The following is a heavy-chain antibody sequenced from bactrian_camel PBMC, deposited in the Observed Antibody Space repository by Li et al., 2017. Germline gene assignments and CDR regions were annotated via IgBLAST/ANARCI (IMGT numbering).Heavy chain of an antibody. V-gene: IGHV3S44*01. D-gene: IGHD1*01. CDR3: ARTLSTNWVDCGY. J-gene: IGHJ6*01. CDR2: VDDGRT. CDR1: GFTLSRYA. Sequence: VQLVESGGGLVQPGGSVRLACEASGFTLSRYAMSWIRQAPGKGLEWVGSVDDGRTRYSDSVKGRATISRDNGLNTLWLKLTNLQLEDTAMYFCARTLSTNWVDCGYWGQGTQVTVS.